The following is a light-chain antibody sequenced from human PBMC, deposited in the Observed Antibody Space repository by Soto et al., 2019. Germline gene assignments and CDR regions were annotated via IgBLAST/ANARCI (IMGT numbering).Light chain of an antibody. CDR3: QQDGSSPVFT. J-gene: IGKJ3*01. V-gene: IGKV3-20*01. Sequence: EIVLTQSPGTLSLSPGERATLSCRASQSVSSNYLAWYQQKPGQTPRLLIYGASSRATGIPDRFSGSGSGTDFTLTISRLEPEDFAGYYCQQDGSSPVFTFGPGTKVDIK. CDR1: QSVSSNY. CDR2: GAS.